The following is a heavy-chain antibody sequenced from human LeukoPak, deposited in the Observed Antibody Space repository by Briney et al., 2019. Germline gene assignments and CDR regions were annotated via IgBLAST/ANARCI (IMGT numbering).Heavy chain of an antibody. V-gene: IGHV4-30-4*01. J-gene: IGHJ4*02. CDR2: IYYSGST. Sequence: SETLSLTCTVSGDSITSGDYYWSWIRQPPGKGLKWIGYIYYSGSTYYNPSLKSRVTISVDTSKNQFSLKLSSVTAADTAVYYCARGVLVVGHYYFDYWGQGTLVTVSS. CDR1: GDSITSGDYY. D-gene: IGHD2-8*02. CDR3: ARGVLVVGHYYFDY.